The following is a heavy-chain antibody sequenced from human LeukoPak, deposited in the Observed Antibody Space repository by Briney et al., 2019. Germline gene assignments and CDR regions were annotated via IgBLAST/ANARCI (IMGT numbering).Heavy chain of an antibody. D-gene: IGHD1-26*01. CDR1: GFTFSSYS. CDR2: ISSTSSYI. J-gene: IGHJ4*02. V-gene: IGHV3-21*01. Sequence: PGGSLRLSCAGSGFTFSSYSMNWVRQAPGKGLEWVSSISSTSSYIYYADSVKGRFTISRDNAENSLYLQMNSLRVDDTAVYYCARPLSHSGSYGYWGQGTLVTVSS. CDR3: ARPLSHSGSYGY.